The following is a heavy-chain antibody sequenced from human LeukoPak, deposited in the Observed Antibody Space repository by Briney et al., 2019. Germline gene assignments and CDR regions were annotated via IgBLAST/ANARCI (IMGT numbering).Heavy chain of an antibody. CDR3: AKDSDIAVAGSDGALDV. D-gene: IGHD6-19*01. J-gene: IGHJ3*01. CDR1: GFTFSSYG. CDR2: ISFDGSIE. V-gene: IGHV3-30*18. Sequence: PGGSLRLSCAASGFTFSSYGMHWVRQTPGKGLEWVALISFDGSIEYYVDSVKGRFTISRDNSKNTLFLQMNSLRPEDTAVYYCAKDSDIAVAGSDGALDVWGQGTMVTVSS.